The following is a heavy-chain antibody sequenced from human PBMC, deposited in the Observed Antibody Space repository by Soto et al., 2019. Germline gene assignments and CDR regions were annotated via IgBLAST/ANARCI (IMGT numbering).Heavy chain of an antibody. V-gene: IGHV2-5*02. CDR1: GFSLSTYDMG. J-gene: IGHJ4*01. CDR3: AHAGDYDLLTFDH. Sequence: QITLKESGPTLVRPAQTLTLTCDVSGFSLSTYDMGVAWIRQPPGKALEWLALIYWDDDKRYSPSLKDRLAISKDTSSNQVVLTITNMDPGDTDTYFWAHAGDYDLLTFDHWGPGTLVTVS. D-gene: IGHD4-17*01. CDR2: IYWDDDK.